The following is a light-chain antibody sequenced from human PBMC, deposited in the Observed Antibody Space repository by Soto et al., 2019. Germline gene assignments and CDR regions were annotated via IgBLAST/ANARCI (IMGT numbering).Light chain of an antibody. J-gene: IGKJ1*01. CDR3: QQRSNWWT. CDR1: QSVSSY. V-gene: IGKV3-11*01. Sequence: EIVLTQSPATLSLSPGERATLSCRASQSVSSYLAWYQQKPGQAPRLLIYDASNGATGIPARFSGSGSATDFTLTIGSLAPEDFAVYYWQQRSNWWTFGQGTKVEIK. CDR2: DAS.